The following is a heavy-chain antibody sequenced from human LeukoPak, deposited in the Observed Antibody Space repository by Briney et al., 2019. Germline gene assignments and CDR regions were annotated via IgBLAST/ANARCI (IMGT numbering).Heavy chain of an antibody. Sequence: PAGTVSLTCAVSGVSISSHLWWTLVLQPPAKGVEWIAEIDNSGNINYKQSLKSRVTIPVDKTKNQFSMNLKSVTSADTAVYYCARGRDRSCDYWGQGTLVSVSS. CDR3: ARGRDRSCDY. V-gene: IGHV4-4*02. CDR2: IDNSGNI. CDR1: GVSISSHLW. D-gene: IGHD1-14*01. J-gene: IGHJ4*02.